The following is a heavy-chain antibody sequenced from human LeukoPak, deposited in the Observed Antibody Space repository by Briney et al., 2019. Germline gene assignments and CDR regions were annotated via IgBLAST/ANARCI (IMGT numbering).Heavy chain of an antibody. CDR1: GGSFSGYY. J-gene: IGHJ6*02. V-gene: IGHV4-34*01. CDR2: INHSEST. Sequence: PETLSLTCAVYGGSFSGYYWSWIRQPPGKGLEWIGEINHSESTNYNPSLKSRVTISVDTSKNQFSLKLSSVTAADTAVYYCARGPSRGVVRSNYGMDVWGQGTTVTVSS. CDR3: ARGPSRGVVRSNYGMDV. D-gene: IGHD3-3*01.